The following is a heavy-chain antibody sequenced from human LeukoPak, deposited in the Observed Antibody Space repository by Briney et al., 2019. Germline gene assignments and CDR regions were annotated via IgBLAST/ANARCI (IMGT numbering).Heavy chain of an antibody. Sequence: TSETLSLTCTVSGDSISSSSYYWGWIRQPPGKGLGWIGSIYYSGSTNYNPSLKSRVTISVDTSKNQFSLKLSSVTAADTAVYYCARVQYYYGSGSYYNLPLLFDYWGQGTLVTVSS. CDR3: ARVQYYYGSGSYYNLPLLFDY. CDR1: GDSISSSSYY. V-gene: IGHV4-39*07. CDR2: IYYSGST. D-gene: IGHD3-10*01. J-gene: IGHJ4*02.